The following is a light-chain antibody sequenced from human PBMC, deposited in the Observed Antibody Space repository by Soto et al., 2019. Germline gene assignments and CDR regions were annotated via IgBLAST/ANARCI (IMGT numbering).Light chain of an antibody. CDR1: QSLSGE. CDR2: RAS. V-gene: IGKV1-5*03. J-gene: IGKJ1*01. CDR3: QQYNSPWS. Sequence: DIQMTQSPSALSASVGDRVTITCRASQSLSGELAWYQQKPGKAPKLLIYRASSLESGVPSRFGGSGSGTQFTLTISSLQPDDFAIYYCQQYNSPWSFGQGTKVEIK.